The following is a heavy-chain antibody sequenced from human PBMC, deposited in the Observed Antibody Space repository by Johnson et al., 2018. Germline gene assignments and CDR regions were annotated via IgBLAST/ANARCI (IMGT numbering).Heavy chain of an antibody. D-gene: IGHD4-17*01. J-gene: IGHJ3*02. Sequence: VQLVQSGGGVVQPGRSLRLTCAPFEFTFTTFTMDWVRQAPGEGLDWVSTIGSGSNTFYADSVKGRFTISRDNSKNTRYLQMNSLSADDQAVYYCAKRMRRTTLRWEAFDIWVQGTMFTVTS. V-gene: IGHV3-23*04. CDR1: EFTFTTFT. CDR2: IGSGSNT. CDR3: AKRMRRTTLRWEAFDI.